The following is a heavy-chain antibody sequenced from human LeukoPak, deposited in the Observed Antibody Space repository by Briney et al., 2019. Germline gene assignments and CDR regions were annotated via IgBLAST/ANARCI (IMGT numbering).Heavy chain of an antibody. CDR2: IPGSGDST. CDR1: GFTFSSYA. D-gene: IGHD5-12*01. V-gene: IGHV3-23*01. Sequence: QPGGSLRLSCAASGFTFSSYAMYWVRQAPGRGLEWVSAIPGSGDSTYYADSVKGRFAISRDNSNNMLYLQMNSPRAEDTAVYYCAKRATMSGATYYFDYWGQGTLVTVSS. J-gene: IGHJ4*02. CDR3: AKRATMSGATYYFDY.